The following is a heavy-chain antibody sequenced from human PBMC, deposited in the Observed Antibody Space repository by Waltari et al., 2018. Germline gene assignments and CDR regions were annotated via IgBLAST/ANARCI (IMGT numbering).Heavy chain of an antibody. J-gene: IGHJ3*02. CDR2: ISSSGTTI. CDR3: ARGGLMVYVPI. D-gene: IGHD2-8*01. V-gene: IGHV3-48*03. CDR1: GFPSSVYE. Sequence: EVQLVESGGGLVQPGGSLRLSCAASGFPSSVYEMNWARQAPGKGLEWLSYISSSGTTIYYADSVKGRFTISRDNAKNSLYLQMNSLRTEDTAIYYCARGGLMVYVPIWGQGTMVTVSS.